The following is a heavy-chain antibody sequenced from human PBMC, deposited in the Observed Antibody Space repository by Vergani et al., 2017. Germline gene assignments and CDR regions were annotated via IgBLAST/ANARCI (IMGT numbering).Heavy chain of an antibody. D-gene: IGHD6-19*01. CDR1: GGSISSGGYY. Sequence: QVQLQESGPGLVKPSQTLSLTCTVSGGSISSGGYYWSWIRQHPGKGLGWIGYIYYSGSTYYNPSLKSRVTISVDTSKNQFSLKLSSVTAADPAVYYCARYATPDSSGWVGPYNWFDPWGQGTLVTVSS. CDR3: ARYATPDSSGWVGPYNWFDP. V-gene: IGHV4-31*03. J-gene: IGHJ5*02. CDR2: IYYSGST.